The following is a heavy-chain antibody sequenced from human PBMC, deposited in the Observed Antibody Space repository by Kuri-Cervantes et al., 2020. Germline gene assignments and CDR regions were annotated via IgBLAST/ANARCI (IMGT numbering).Heavy chain of an antibody. Sequence: GESLKISCVASRFTFSSYAIYWVRQAPGKGLEWVAVISYDGSKTYYADSVKGRFTISRDNSKDTPFLQLNSLRAEDTAVYSCARVMSVAPAAEFDFWGQGTLVTVSS. CDR2: ISYDGSKT. CDR3: ARVMSVAPAAEFDF. J-gene: IGHJ4*02. V-gene: IGHV3-30*07. CDR1: RFTFSSYA. D-gene: IGHD2-2*01.